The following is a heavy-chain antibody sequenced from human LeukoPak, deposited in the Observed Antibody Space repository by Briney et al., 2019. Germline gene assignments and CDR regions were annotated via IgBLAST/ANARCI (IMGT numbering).Heavy chain of an antibody. D-gene: IGHD6-19*01. V-gene: IGHV3-23*01. CDR1: GFTFSNYA. CDR3: AKYNSDWYDDY. J-gene: IGHJ4*02. CDR2: ISGSGGST. Sequence: GGSLRLSCAASGFTFSNYAMSWARQAPGKGLEWVSAISGSGGSTYYADSVKGRFTISRDNSKNTLYLQMSSLRAEDTALYYCAKYNSDWYDDYWGQGNLVTVSS.